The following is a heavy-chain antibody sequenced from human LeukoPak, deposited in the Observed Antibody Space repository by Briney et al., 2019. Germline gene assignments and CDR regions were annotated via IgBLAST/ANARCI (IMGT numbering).Heavy chain of an antibody. D-gene: IGHD1-20*01. V-gene: IGHV4-59*08. Sequence: SETLSLTCTVSGGSISSYYWSWIRQPPGKGLEWIGYIYYSGSTNYNPSLKSRVTISVDTSKNQFSLKLSSVTAADTAVYYCARRLYDWNSFGMDVWGQGTTVTVSS. CDR2: IYYSGST. J-gene: IGHJ6*02. CDR1: GGSISSYY. CDR3: ARRLYDWNSFGMDV.